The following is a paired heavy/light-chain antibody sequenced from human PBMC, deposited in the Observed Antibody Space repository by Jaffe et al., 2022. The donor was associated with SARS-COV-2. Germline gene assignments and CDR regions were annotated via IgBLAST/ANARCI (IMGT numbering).Light chain of an antibody. CDR2: DAS. CDR3: QHRSTWPYT. CDR1: QSVSSS. J-gene: IGKJ2*01. V-gene: IGKV3-11*01. Sequence: EIVLTQSPATLALSPGERVTLSCRASQSVSSSLAWYQHKPGQAPRLLIYDASRRATGIPARFSGSGSGTDFTLTISSLEPEDFAVYYCQHRSTWPYTFGQGTRLEIK.
Heavy chain of an antibody. CDR3: ARLGGAFTWENYYEMDV. V-gene: IGHV3-33*01. D-gene: IGHD1-26*01. J-gene: IGHJ6*02. Sequence: QVQLVESGGGVVQPGRSLRLSCAASGFTFRSYGMHWVRQAPGKGLEWVAVIWYDGSNRHYADSVKGRFTISRDNSRNTLYLQMDSLGVEDTAVYYCARLGGAFTWENYYEMDVWGQGTTVTVSS. CDR1: GFTFRSYG. CDR2: IWYDGSNR.